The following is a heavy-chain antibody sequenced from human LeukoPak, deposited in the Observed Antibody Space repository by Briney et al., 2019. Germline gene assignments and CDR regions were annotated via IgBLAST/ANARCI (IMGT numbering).Heavy chain of an antibody. CDR2: ISAYNGNT. D-gene: IGHD1-26*01. CDR1: GFTFTSYG. J-gene: IGHJ4*02. CDR3: ARSYSGNYYYFDY. Sequence: GGSLRLSCAASGFTFTSYGISWVRQAPGQGLEWMGWISAYNGNTNYAQRLQGRVTMTTDTSTSTAYMELRSLRSDDTAVYYCARSYSGNYYYFDYWGQGTLVTVSS. V-gene: IGHV1-18*01.